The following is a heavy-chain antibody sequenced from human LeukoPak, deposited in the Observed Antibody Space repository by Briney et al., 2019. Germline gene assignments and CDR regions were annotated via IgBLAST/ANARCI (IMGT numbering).Heavy chain of an antibody. Sequence: PGGSLRLSCAASGFTFSSYAMSWVRQAPGKGLEWVSAISGSGGSTYYADSVKGRFTISRDNSKNTLHLQMNSLRAEDTAVYYCAKVDIVVVVAATADYWGQGTLVTVSS. D-gene: IGHD2-15*01. J-gene: IGHJ4*02. V-gene: IGHV3-23*01. CDR1: GFTFSSYA. CDR3: AKVDIVVVVAATADY. CDR2: ISGSGGST.